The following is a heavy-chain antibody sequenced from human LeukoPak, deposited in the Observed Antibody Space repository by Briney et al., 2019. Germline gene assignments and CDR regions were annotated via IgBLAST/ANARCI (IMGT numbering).Heavy chain of an antibody. CDR2: INHSGST. CDR1: GGSISTYY. Sequence: SETLSLTCTVSGGSISTYYWSWIRQPPGKGLEWIGEINHSGSTNYNPSLKSRVTISVDTSKNQFSLKLSSVTAADTAVYYCARGRRERWLQFYGYYYMDVWGKGTTVTVSS. D-gene: IGHD5-24*01. CDR3: ARGRRERWLQFYGYYYMDV. V-gene: IGHV4-34*01. J-gene: IGHJ6*03.